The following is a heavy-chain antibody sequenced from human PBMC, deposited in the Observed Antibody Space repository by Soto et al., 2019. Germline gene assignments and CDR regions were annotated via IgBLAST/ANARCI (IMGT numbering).Heavy chain of an antibody. CDR1: GFTFSSYG. V-gene: IGHV3-33*01. D-gene: IGHD6-19*01. CDR3: ARGGSGWENDY. Sequence: VQLVESGGGVVQPGRSLRLSCAASGFTFSSYGMHWVRQAPGKGLEWVAVIWYDGSNKYYADSVKGRFTISRDNSKNTLYLQMNSLRAEDTAVYYCARGGSGWENDYWGQGTLVTVSS. J-gene: IGHJ4*02. CDR2: IWYDGSNK.